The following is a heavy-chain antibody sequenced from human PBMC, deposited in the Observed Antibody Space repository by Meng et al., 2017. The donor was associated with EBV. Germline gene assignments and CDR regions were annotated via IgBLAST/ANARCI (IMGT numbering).Heavy chain of an antibody. CDR3: AHSRVGATEFDY. V-gene: IGHV2-5*02. D-gene: IGHD1-26*01. CDR2: IYWDDDK. CDR1: GFSLSTSGVG. J-gene: IGHJ4*02. Sequence: QITLKESGPTLVKPPQTLPLTCTFSGFSLSTSGVGVGWIRQPPGKALEWLALIYWDDDKRYSPSLKSRLTITKDTSKNQVVLTMTNMDPVDTATYYCAHSRVGATEFDYWGQGTLVTVSS.